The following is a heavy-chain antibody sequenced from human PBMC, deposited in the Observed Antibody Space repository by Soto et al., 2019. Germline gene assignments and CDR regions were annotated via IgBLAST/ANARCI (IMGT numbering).Heavy chain of an antibody. Sequence: PSETLSLTCAVYGGSFSGYYWSWIRQPPGKGLESIGEINHSGSTNYNPSLKSRVTISVDTSKNQFSLKLSSVTAAGTAVYYCARGTWLRRSGCDYWGQGTLVTVSS. J-gene: IGHJ4*02. D-gene: IGHD5-12*01. CDR3: ARGTWLRRSGCDY. CDR1: GGSFSGYY. V-gene: IGHV4-34*01. CDR2: INHSGST.